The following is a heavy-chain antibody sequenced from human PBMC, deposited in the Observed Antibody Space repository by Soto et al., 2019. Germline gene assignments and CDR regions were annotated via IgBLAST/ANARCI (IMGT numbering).Heavy chain of an antibody. Sequence: QVQLLQSGAEVKKPGSSVKVSCKASGGTFSSYAISWVRLAPGQGLEWMGGIIPIFGTANYAQKVQGRVTITADESTSTAYMELSSLRSEDTAVYYCARVQYYYDSSAREAFDIWGEGTMVTVSS. CDR1: GGTFSSYA. V-gene: IGHV1-69*01. CDR3: ARVQYYYDSSAREAFDI. J-gene: IGHJ3*02. D-gene: IGHD3-22*01. CDR2: IIPIFGTA.